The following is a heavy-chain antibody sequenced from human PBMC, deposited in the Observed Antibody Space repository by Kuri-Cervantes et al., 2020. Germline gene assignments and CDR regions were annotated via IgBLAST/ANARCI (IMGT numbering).Heavy chain of an antibody. CDR3: AREGGGSYPPGYDS. CDR1: GFTFSSYS. Sequence: GGSLRLSCAASGFTFSSYSMNWVRQAPGKGLEWVSSISSSSSYIYYADPVKGRFTISRDNAKNSLYLQMNSLGAEDTAVYYCAREGGGSYPPGYDSWGQGTLVTVSS. CDR2: ISSSSSYI. J-gene: IGHJ4*02. D-gene: IGHD1-26*01. V-gene: IGHV3-21*03.